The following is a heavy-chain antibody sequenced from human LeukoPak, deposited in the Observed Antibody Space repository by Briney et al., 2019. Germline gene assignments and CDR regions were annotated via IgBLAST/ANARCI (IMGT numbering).Heavy chain of an antibody. CDR1: GYSISSGYY. V-gene: IGHV4-38-2*01. D-gene: IGHD1-14*01. J-gene: IGHJ2*01. CDR2: IYHSGST. CDR3: ARHHLPPVANWYFDL. Sequence: PSETLSLTCAVSGYSISSGYYWGWIRQPPGKGLEWIGSIYHSGSTYYNPSLKSRVTISVDTSKNQFSLKLSSVTAADTAVYYRARHHLPPVANWYFDLWGRGTLVTVSS.